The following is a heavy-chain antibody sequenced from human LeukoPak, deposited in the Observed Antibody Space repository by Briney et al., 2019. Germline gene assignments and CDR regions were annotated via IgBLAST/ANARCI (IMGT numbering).Heavy chain of an antibody. J-gene: IGHJ4*02. CDR1: GVSISTYY. V-gene: IGHV4-59*01. CDR2: ISYSGTT. Sequence: SETLSLTCNVSGVSISTYYWSWIRQAPGKGLERIGYISYSGTTDYNPSLKSRVTIAVDTSKNQFSLRLSSVTAADTAVYYCARGEMATIFDYWGQGTLVTVSS. D-gene: IGHD5-24*01. CDR3: ARGEMATIFDY.